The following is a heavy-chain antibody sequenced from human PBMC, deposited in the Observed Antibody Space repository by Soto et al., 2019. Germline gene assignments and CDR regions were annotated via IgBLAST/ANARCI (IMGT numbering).Heavy chain of an antibody. CDR3: ARSIAAAGTDY. CDR2: ISAYNGNT. V-gene: IGHV1-18*01. D-gene: IGHD6-13*01. Sequence: QVQLVQSGAEVKKPGASVKVSCKASGYTFTSYGISWVRQAPGQGLEWMGWISAYNGNTNHAQKLQGRVTMTTDTATSTGYMELRSLRSDDTAVYYCARSIAAAGTDYWGQGTLVTVSS. J-gene: IGHJ4*02. CDR1: GYTFTSYG.